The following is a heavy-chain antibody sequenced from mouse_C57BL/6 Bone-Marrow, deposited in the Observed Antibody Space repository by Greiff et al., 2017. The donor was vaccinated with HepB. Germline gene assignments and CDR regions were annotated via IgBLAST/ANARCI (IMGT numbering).Heavy chain of an antibody. CDR1: GFTFSSYA. CDR3: TRDHPFYYYGSKFHYYAMDY. V-gene: IGHV5-9-1*02. Sequence: EVKVVESGEGLVKPGGSLKLSCAASGFTFSSYAMSWVRQTPEKRLEWVAYISSGGDYIYYADTVKGLFTISRDNARNTLQLQMSSLKSEDTAMYYCTRDHPFYYYGSKFHYYAMDYWGQGTSVTVSS. CDR2: ISSGGDYI. D-gene: IGHD1-1*01. J-gene: IGHJ4*01.